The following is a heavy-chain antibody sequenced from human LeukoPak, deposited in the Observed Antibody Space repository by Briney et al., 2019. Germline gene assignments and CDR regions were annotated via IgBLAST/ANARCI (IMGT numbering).Heavy chain of an antibody. CDR1: GFTFSSYA. Sequence: GGSLRLSCSASGFTFSSYAMHWVRQAPGKGLEYVSAISSNGGSTYYADSVKGRFTISRDNSKNTLYLQMSSLRAEDTAVYYCVKDTVAGTPTYYFDYWGQGTLVTVFS. CDR2: ISSNGGST. CDR3: VKDTVAGTPTYYFDY. V-gene: IGHV3-64D*06. J-gene: IGHJ4*02. D-gene: IGHD6-19*01.